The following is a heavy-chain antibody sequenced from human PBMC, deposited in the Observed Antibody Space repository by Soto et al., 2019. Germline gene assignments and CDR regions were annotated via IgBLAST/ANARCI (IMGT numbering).Heavy chain of an antibody. Sequence: GGSLRLSCAASGFTFSSYWMHWVRQAPGKGLVWVSRINSDGSSTSYADSVKGRFTISRDNAKNTLYLQMNSLRAEDTAVYYCARVSSQGYSSDWQILGYWRRGTLVTVSS. J-gene: IGHJ4*02. D-gene: IGHD6-19*01. CDR1: GFTFSSYW. V-gene: IGHV3-74*01. CDR3: ARVSSQGYSSDWQILGY. CDR2: INSDGSST.